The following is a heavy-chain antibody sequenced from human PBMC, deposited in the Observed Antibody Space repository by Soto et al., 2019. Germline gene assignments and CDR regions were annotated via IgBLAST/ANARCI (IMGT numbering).Heavy chain of an antibody. CDR3: ARGHSTDCSNGVCSFFYNHDMDV. D-gene: IGHD2-8*01. J-gene: IGHJ6*02. CDR2: INPKSGGT. V-gene: IGHV1-2*04. CDR1: GYSFTDYH. Sequence: ASVKVSCKASGYSFTDYHIHWVRQAPGQGLEWLGRINPKSGGTSTAQKFQGWVTMTRDRSISTVYMEVTRLRSDDTAVYFCARGHSTDCSNGVCSFFYNHDMDVWGQGTTVTVSS.